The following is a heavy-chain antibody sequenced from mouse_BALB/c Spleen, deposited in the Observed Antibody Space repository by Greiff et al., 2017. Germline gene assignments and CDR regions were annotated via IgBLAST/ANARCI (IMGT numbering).Heavy chain of an antibody. CDR1: GYSITSDYA. V-gene: IGHV3-2*02. CDR2: ISYSGST. Sequence: DVKLQESGPGLVKPSQSLSLTCTVTGYSITSDYAWNWIRQFPGNKLEWMGYISYSGSTSYNPSLKSRISITRDTSKNQFFLQLNSVTTEDTATYYFAREGYYDYDGFAYWGQGTLVTVSA. J-gene: IGHJ3*01. CDR3: AREGYYDYDGFAY. D-gene: IGHD2-4*01.